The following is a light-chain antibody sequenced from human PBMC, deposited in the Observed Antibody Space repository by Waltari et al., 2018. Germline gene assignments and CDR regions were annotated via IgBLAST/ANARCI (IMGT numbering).Light chain of an antibody. J-gene: IGKJ4*01. CDR1: QSITRY. CDR3: QQLNSYPPALT. V-gene: IGKV1-39*01. Sequence: DIQMTQSPSSLSASVGDRVTITCRASQSITRYLNWYQQKPGKAPKLLIYTTSTLQSDIPSRFSGSGSGTDFTLTISSLQPEDFATYYCQQLNSYPPALTFGGGTKVEIK. CDR2: TTS.